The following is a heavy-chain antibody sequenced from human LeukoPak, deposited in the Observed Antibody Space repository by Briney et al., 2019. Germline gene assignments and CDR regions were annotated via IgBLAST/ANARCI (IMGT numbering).Heavy chain of an antibody. Sequence: ASVKVSCKASGYTFTGYYIHWVQQAPGQGLEWMGWINPNSGGTNYAQKFQGRVTMTRDTSISTAYMELSRLRSDDTAVYYCARERVAAAGTTADYWGQGTLVTVSS. D-gene: IGHD6-13*01. CDR1: GYTFTGYY. CDR2: INPNSGGT. V-gene: IGHV1-2*02. J-gene: IGHJ4*02. CDR3: ARERVAAAGTTADY.